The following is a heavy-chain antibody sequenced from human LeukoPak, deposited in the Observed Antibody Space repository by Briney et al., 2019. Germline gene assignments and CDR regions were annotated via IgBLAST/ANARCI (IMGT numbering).Heavy chain of an antibody. CDR2: ISGSGGST. CDR1: GFTFSSYA. V-gene: IGHV3-23*01. D-gene: IGHD5-12*01. CDR3: AKDWPLGATIVLLYYYGMDV. J-gene: IGHJ6*02. Sequence: GGSLRLSCAASGFTFSSYAMSWVRQAPGKGLEWVSAISGSGGSTYYADSVKGRFTISRDNSKNTLYLQMNSLRAEDTAVYYCAKDWPLGATIVLLYYYGMDVWGQGTTVTVSS.